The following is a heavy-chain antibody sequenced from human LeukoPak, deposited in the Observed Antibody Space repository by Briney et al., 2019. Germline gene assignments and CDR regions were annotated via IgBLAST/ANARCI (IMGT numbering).Heavy chain of an antibody. Sequence: GGPLRLSWAASGFTFGVYPMSCFRQAPGKGLGGVGFIRSKAYGGTTEYAASVKGRFTISRDDSKSIAYLQMNSLKTEDTAVYYCTRAVTWELDPYAFDIWGQGTMVTVSS. CDR1: GFTFGVYP. V-gene: IGHV3-49*03. J-gene: IGHJ3*02. D-gene: IGHD1-26*01. CDR3: TRAVTWELDPYAFDI. CDR2: IRSKAYGGTT.